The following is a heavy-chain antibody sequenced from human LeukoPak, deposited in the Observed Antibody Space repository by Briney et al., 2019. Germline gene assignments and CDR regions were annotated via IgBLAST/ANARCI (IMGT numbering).Heavy chain of an antibody. V-gene: IGHV4-59*01. CDR1: GGSISSYC. CDR2: IYYSGST. J-gene: IGHJ6*03. D-gene: IGHD3-10*01. CDR3: ARARGYYCMDV. Sequence: PSETLSLTCTVSGGSISSYCWSWIRQPPGKGLEWIGYIYYSGSTNYNPSLKSRVTISVDTSKNQFSLKLSSVTAADTAVYYCARARGYYCMDVWGKGTTVTVSS.